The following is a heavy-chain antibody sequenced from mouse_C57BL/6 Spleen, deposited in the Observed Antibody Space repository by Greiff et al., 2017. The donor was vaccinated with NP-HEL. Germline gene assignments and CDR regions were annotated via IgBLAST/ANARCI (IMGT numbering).Heavy chain of an antibody. CDR2: IYPGSGST. V-gene: IGHV1-55*01. Sequence: QVQLQQPGAELVKPGASVKMSCKASGYTFTSYWITWVKQRPGQGLEWIGDIYPGSGSTNYNEKFKSKATLTVDTSSSTAYMQLSSLTSEDSAVYYCAIPIYYSNYESYYAMDYWGQGTSVTVSS. J-gene: IGHJ4*01. CDR1: GYTFTSYW. CDR3: AIPIYYSNYESYYAMDY. D-gene: IGHD2-5*01.